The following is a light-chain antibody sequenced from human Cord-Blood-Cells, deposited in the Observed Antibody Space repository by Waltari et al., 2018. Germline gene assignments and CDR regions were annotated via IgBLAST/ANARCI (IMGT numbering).Light chain of an antibody. Sequence: SSELTQDPAVSVALGQTVRITCQGDSLRSYYASWYQQKPGQAPVLVIYGKNRRPARIPDRVSGSGSGKTASLTITVAQAEDEADYYCNARDSSGNHLVFGGGTKLTVL. J-gene: IGLJ3*02. CDR1: SLRSYY. V-gene: IGLV3-19*01. CDR2: GKN. CDR3: NARDSSGNHLV.